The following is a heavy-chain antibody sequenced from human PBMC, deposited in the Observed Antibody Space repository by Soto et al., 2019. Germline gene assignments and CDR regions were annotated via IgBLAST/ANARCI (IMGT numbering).Heavy chain of an antibody. V-gene: IGHV3-23*01. D-gene: IGHD2-2*01. CDR1: GFPFSSYA. CDR3: ANFLTSCQKNYYYYRDV. J-gene: IGHJ6*03. CDR2: ISGSGDSR. Sequence: EVQLLESGGGLVQPGGSLRLSCAASGFPFSSYAMTWVRQAPGKGLEWLSAISGSGDSRNYADSVKGRFTVSRDNSKNAVYVKMTRLRAEDTALYYCANFLTSCQKNYYYYRDVGGNGTTVTVS.